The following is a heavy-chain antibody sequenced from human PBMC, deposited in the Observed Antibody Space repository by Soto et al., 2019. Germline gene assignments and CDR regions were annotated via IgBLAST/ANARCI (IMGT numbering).Heavy chain of an antibody. CDR3: ARTFDYYGMDV. Sequence: XGTLSLTCAVSGYSIASGYYWSCIRQSPGKGLEWIGSIYHAGSVYYNPSLNSRVAVSLDTSKNHFSLKLTSVTAADTAVYYCARTFDYYGMDVWGQGTTVTVSS. V-gene: IGHV4-38-2*01. CDR2: IYHAGSV. CDR1: GYSIASGYY. J-gene: IGHJ6*02.